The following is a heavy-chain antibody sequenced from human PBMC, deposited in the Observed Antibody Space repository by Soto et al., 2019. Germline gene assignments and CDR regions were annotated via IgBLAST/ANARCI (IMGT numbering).Heavy chain of an antibody. CDR3: AKHITGSRYSSLAS. CDR2: ITGYSDNI. Sequence: PGGSLRLSCAASGFTFSSYWMTWVRQAPGKGLEWVSIITGYSDNIHYLPSVEGRFTISRDNSKNTLFLQLNTLRVEDTALYYCAKHITGSRYSSLASWGQGTLVTVSS. CDR1: GFTFSSYW. J-gene: IGHJ4*02. V-gene: IGHV3-23*01. D-gene: IGHD2-15*01.